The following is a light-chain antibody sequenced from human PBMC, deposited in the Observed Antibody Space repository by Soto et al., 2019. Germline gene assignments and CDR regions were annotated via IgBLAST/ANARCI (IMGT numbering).Light chain of an antibody. CDR1: QGISSY. V-gene: IGKV1-9*01. CDR2: GAS. Sequence: IQLTLSLSSLSASVVDRVTITCRASQGISSYLAWYQQTPGKAPNLLIYGASTLQSGVPSRFSGSGSGTDFTLTINSLQAEDFATYYCQQTRSYPSTFGGGTKVAIK. CDR3: QQTRSYPST. J-gene: IGKJ4*01.